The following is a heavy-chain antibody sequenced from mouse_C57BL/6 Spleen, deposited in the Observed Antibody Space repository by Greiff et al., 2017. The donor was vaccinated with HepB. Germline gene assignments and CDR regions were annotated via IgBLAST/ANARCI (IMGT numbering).Heavy chain of an antibody. J-gene: IGHJ4*01. V-gene: IGHV1-39*01. CDR2: INPNYGTT. D-gene: IGHD2-3*01. Sequence: EVQLQESGPELVKPGASVKISCKASGYSFTDYNMNWVKQSNGKSLEWIGVINPNYGTTSYNQKFKGKATLTVDQSSSTAYMQLNSLTSEDSAVYYCARGGDYDGYYDAMDYWGQGTSVTVSS. CDR3: ARGGDYDGYYDAMDY. CDR1: GYSFTDYN.